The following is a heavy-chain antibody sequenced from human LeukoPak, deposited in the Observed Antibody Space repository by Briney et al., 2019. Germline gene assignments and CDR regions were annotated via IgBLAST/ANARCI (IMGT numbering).Heavy chain of an antibody. CDR3: ARTGIAVAGPFDY. Sequence: WASVKVSCKVSGYTLTELSMHWVRQAPGKGLEWMGGFDPEDGETIYAQKFQGRVTITRDTSASTAYMELSSLRSEDTAVYYCARTGIAVAGPFDYWGQGTLVAVSS. CDR1: GYTLTELS. CDR2: FDPEDGET. V-gene: IGHV1-24*01. D-gene: IGHD6-19*01. J-gene: IGHJ4*02.